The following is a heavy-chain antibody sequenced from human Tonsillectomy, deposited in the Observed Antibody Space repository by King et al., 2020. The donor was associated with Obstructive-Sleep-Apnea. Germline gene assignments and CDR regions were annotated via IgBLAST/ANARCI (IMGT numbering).Heavy chain of an antibody. CDR2: INPSGGTT. CDR3: ARGRSSGYDREDY. Sequence: VQLVESGTEVKTPGASVKVSCKASGYTFSNYYIHLVRQAPGQGLEWMGMINPSGGTTTYPQKFQGRGTMTRDTSTNTVYMELSSLRSEDTAVYYCARGRSSGYDREDYWGQGTLVTVSS. J-gene: IGHJ4*02. V-gene: IGHV1-46*01. D-gene: IGHD5-12*01. CDR1: GYTFSNYY.